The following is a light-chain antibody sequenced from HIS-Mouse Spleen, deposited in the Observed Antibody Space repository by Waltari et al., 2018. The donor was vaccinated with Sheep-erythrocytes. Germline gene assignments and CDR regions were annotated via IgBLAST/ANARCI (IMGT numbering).Light chain of an antibody. J-gene: IGLJ2*01. V-gene: IGLV2-14*01. CDR2: EVS. CDR1: SSDVGGHNY. CDR3: SSYTSSSTPVV. Sequence: QSALTQPASVSGSPGQSITISCTGTSSDVGGHNYVSWYQQHPGKAPKLMIYEVSNRPSGFSNRFSGSKSGNTASLTISGLQAEDEADYYCSSYTSSSTPVVFGGGTKLTVL.